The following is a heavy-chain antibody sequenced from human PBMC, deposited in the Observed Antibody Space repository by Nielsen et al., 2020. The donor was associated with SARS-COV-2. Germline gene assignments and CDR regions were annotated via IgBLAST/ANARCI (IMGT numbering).Heavy chain of an antibody. CDR3: VREKEYRSSGIDY. CDR2: ISAYNGNT. V-gene: IGHV1-18*01. CDR1: GYTFTSYG. Sequence: ASVKVSCKASGYTFTSYGISWVRQAPGQGLEWMGWISAYNGNTNYAQKLQGRVTMTTDTSTSTAEMELRSLRSDDTEVYYCVREKEYRSSGIDYWGQGTLVTVSS. D-gene: IGHD6-13*01. J-gene: IGHJ4*02.